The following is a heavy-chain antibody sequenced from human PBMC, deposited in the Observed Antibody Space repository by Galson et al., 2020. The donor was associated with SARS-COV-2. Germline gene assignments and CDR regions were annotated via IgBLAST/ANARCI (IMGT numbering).Heavy chain of an antibody. CDR1: GFTFSSHT. CDR2: ISRSSDYI. V-gene: IGHV3-21*01. CDR3: ARDEERV. Sequence: GESLKISCAASGFTFSSHTMYWVRQAPGKGLEWVSSISRSSDYIYYTDSVKGRFTVSRDNAKNSLYLQMNSLRAEDTAVYYCARDEERVWGQGTLVTVSS. J-gene: IGHJ4*02. D-gene: IGHD1-1*01.